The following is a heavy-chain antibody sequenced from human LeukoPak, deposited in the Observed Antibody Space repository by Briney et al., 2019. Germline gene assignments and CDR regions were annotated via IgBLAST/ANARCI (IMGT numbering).Heavy chain of an antibody. Sequence: KPSETLSLTCTVAGGSISSDSYYWGWIRQPPGEGLEWIGNIYYSGTTYYNPSLKSRVTISVDTSKKQFSLNLTSVTAADTAVYFCLRGGSSWDYQKWYFDLWGRGTLVTVSS. CDR1: GGSISSDSYY. CDR2: IYYSGTT. CDR3: LRGGSSWDYQKWYFDL. V-gene: IGHV4-39*07. D-gene: IGHD6-13*01. J-gene: IGHJ2*01.